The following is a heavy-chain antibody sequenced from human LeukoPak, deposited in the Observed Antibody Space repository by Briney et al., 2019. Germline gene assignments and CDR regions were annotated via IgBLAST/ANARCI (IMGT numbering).Heavy chain of an antibody. CDR2: IYYSGST. J-gene: IGHJ5*02. V-gene: IGHV4-31*03. CDR3: ARDGITGTSRWFDP. Sequence: PSETLSLTCTVSGGSISSGGYYWSWIRQHPGKGLEWIGYIYYSGSTYYNPSLKSRVTISVDTSKNQFSLKLSSVTAADRAVYYCARDGITGTSRWFDPWGQGTLVTVSS. CDR1: GGSISSGGYY. D-gene: IGHD1-7*01.